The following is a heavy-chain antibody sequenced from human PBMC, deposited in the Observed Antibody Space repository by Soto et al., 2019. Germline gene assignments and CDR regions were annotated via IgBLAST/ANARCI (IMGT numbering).Heavy chain of an antibody. Sequence: EVQLLDSGGGLVQPGGSLRLSCAASGFTFRIYVMSWVRQAPGKGLEWVSSITGNGATFYADSVKGRFTISRDNSRNAMFLQMNSLRADDTAVYYCATYRDESYAPPYDYWGQGTLVTVPS. J-gene: IGHJ4*02. CDR1: GFTFRIYV. CDR3: ATYRDESYAPPYDY. CDR2: ITGNGAT. D-gene: IGHD2-2*01. V-gene: IGHV3-23*01.